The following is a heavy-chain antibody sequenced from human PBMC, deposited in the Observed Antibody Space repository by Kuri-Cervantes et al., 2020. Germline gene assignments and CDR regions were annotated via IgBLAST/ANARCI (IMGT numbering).Heavy chain of an antibody. V-gene: IGHV1-8*02. D-gene: IGHD3-3*01. CDR1: GGTFSSYA. J-gene: IGHJ4*02. Sequence: ASVKVSCKASGGTFSSYAISWVRQAPGQGLEWMGWMNPNSGNTGYAQKFQGRVTMTRNTSISTAYMELSSLRSEDTAVYYCARSRRYYDFWSGYSQYYFDYWGQGTLVTVSS. CDR3: ARSRRYYDFWSGYSQYYFDY. CDR2: MNPNSGNT.